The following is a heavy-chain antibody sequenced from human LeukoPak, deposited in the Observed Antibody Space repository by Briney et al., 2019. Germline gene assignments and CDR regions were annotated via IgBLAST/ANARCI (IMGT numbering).Heavy chain of an antibody. D-gene: IGHD1-26*01. V-gene: IGHV3-21*01. CDR2: ISSSSYI. J-gene: IGHJ3*02. CDR3: ARDLGGSYGGGGAFDI. CDR1: GFTFSSYS. Sequence: GGSLRLSCAASGFTFSSYSMNWVRQAPGKGLEWVSSISSSSYIYYADSVKGRFTLSRDNAKNSLYLQMNSLRAEDTAVYYWARDLGGSYGGGGAFDIWGQGTMVTVSS.